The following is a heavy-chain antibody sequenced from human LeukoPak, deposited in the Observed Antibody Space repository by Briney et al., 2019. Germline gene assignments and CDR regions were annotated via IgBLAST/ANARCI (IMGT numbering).Heavy chain of an antibody. V-gene: IGHV4-4*07. CDR3: ARGTYYYGSGSYRYSHDAFDI. J-gene: IGHJ3*02. CDR1: GGSISSYY. D-gene: IGHD3-10*01. Sequence: SETLSLTCTVSGGSISSYYWSWIRQPAGKGLEWIGRIYTSGSTNYNPSLKSRVTMSVDTSKNQFSLKLSSVTAADTAVYYCARGTYYYGSGSYRYSHDAFDIWGQGTMVTVSS. CDR2: IYTSGST.